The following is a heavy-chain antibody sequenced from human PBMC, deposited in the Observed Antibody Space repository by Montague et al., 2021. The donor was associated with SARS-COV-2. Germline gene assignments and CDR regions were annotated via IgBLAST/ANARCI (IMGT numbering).Heavy chain of an antibody. CDR3: AHRFAGFFDY. CDR1: GFSLNTPEVA. CDR2: IYGGDEK. Sequence: PALAKPTQTLTLTCTFSGFSLNTPEVAVGWIRQPPGKALEWLALIYGGDEKRYGPSLQSRLTITRDTSKGQVVLTMTNMDPVDTATYFCAHRFAGFFDYWGQGILVTVSS. V-gene: IGHV2-5*05. J-gene: IGHJ4*02.